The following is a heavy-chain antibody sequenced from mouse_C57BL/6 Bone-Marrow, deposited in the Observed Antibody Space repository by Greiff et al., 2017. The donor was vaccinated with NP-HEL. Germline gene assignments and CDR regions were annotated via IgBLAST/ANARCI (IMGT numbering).Heavy chain of an antibody. CDR2: IYPRDGST. V-gene: IGHV1-78*01. CDR3: ARPAYYSNWGAMDY. D-gene: IGHD2-5*01. J-gene: IGHJ4*01. CDR1: GYTFTDHT. Sequence: VKLVESDAELVKPGASVKISCKVSGYTFTDHTIHWMKQRPEQGLEWIGYIYPRDGSTEYNEKFKGKATLTADKSSSTAYMQLNSLTSEDSAVYFCARPAYYSNWGAMDYWGQGTSVTVSS.